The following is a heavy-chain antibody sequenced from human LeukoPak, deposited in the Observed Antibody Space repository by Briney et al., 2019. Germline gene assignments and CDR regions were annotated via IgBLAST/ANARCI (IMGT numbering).Heavy chain of an antibody. CDR2: IYSGGST. J-gene: IGHJ4*02. CDR1: GFTVSSNY. V-gene: IGHV3-53*01. Sequence: TGGSLRLSCAASGFTVSSNYMSWVRQAPGKGLEWVSVIYSGGSTYYADSVKGRFTISRDNSKNTLYLQMNSLRAEDTAVYYCAREVAVAAHFDYWGQGTLVTVSS. D-gene: IGHD6-19*01. CDR3: AREVAVAAHFDY.